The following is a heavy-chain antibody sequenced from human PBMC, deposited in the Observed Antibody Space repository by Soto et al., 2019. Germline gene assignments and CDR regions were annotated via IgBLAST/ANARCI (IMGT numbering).Heavy chain of an antibody. CDR3: ARGTPSPLIVRSSRGPWFDP. Sequence: SETLSLTCTVSGGSISSGGYYWSWIRQHPGKGLEWIGYIYYSGSTYYNPSLKSRVTISVDTSKMQVSLKLSSVTAADTAVYFCARGTPSPLIVRSSRGPWFDPWGQGTLVTVSS. D-gene: IGHD2-15*01. V-gene: IGHV4-30-4*02. CDR2: IYYSGST. CDR1: GGSISSGGYY. J-gene: IGHJ5*02.